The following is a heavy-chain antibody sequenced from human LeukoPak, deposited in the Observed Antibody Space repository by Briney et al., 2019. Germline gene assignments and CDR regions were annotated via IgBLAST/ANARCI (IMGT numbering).Heavy chain of an antibody. Sequence: SETPSLTCTVSGGSFSCYFWTWIRQTPGKGLEWIGYIDHSGSTNYSPSLQSRVTISIDTSKNQFSLKLSSVTAADTAVYYCAREYFSANYFFYYMDVWGTGTTVTVSS. CDR2: IDHSGST. V-gene: IGHV4-59*01. D-gene: IGHD3-3*01. CDR3: AREYFSANYFFYYMDV. J-gene: IGHJ6*03. CDR1: GGSFSCYF.